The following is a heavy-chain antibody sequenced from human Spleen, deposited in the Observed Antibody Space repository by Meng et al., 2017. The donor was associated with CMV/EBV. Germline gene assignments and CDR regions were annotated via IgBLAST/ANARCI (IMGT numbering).Heavy chain of an antibody. V-gene: IGHV3-30-3*01. J-gene: IGHJ4*02. D-gene: IGHD3-22*01. Sequence: GESLKILRAAFGFTFSSYAMHWGRQAPGKGLEWVAVISYDGSNKYYADSVRGRFTLSRDNDKNSLYLQMNSLRAEETAVYYCSRESYFYETSALGDFWGQGTLVTVSS. CDR3: SRESYFYETSALGDF. CDR1: GFTFSSYA. CDR2: ISYDGSNK.